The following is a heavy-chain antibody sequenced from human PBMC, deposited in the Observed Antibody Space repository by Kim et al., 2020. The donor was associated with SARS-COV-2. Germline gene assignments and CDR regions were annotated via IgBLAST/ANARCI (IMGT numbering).Heavy chain of an antibody. V-gene: IGHV4-31*03. J-gene: IGHJ3*02. CDR3: AREGATGVWNAFDI. CDR2: IYYSGST. Sequence: SETLSLTCTVSGGSISSGGYYWSWIRQHPGKGLEWIGYIYYSGSTYYNPSLKSRVTISVDTSKNQFSLKLSSVTAADTAVYYCAREGATGVWNAFDIWGQGTMVTVSS. CDR1: GGSISSGGYY. D-gene: IGHD1-26*01.